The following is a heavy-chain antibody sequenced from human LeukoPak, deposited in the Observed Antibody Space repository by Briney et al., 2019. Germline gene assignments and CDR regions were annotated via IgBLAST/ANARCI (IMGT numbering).Heavy chain of an antibody. V-gene: IGHV1-69*05. CDR1: GGTFSSYA. J-gene: IGHJ6*03. CDR2: IIPISGTT. D-gene: IGHD1-7*01. Sequence: ASVKVSCKASGGTFSSYAISWARQAPGQGLEWMGGIIPISGTTNYAQKFQGRVTITTDESTSTAYMELSSLRSDDTAVYYCARDSIAHTGTTDYYYMDVWGKGTTVTVSS. CDR3: ARDSIAHTGTTDYYYMDV.